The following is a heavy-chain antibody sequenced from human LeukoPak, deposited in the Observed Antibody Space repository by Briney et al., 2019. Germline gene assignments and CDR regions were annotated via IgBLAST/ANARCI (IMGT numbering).Heavy chain of an antibody. V-gene: IGHV3-7*04. D-gene: IGHD1-14*01. J-gene: IGHJ4*02. CDR1: GFTFSNNW. CDR3: AKDNPLPL. CDR2: IKQDGTKT. Sequence: GGSLRLSCEASGFTFSNNWMTWVRQAPGKGLEWVANIKQDGTKTYYVDSVKGRFTISRDNAKNSVYLQMNSLRAEDTAVYFCAKDNPLPLWGQGTLVSVSS.